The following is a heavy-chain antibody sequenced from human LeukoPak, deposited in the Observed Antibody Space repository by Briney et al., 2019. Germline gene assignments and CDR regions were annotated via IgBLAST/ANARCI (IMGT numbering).Heavy chain of an antibody. CDR1: GGTFSSYA. CDR3: ASFYGSGSPHYYYYMDV. Sequence: GASVKVSCKASGGTFSSYAISWVRQAPGQGLEWMGGIIPIFGTANYAQKFQGRVTIIADESTSTAYMELSSLRSEDTAVYYCASFYGSGSPHYYYYMDVWGKGTTDTVSS. V-gene: IGHV1-69*13. J-gene: IGHJ6*03. CDR2: IIPIFGTA. D-gene: IGHD3-10*01.